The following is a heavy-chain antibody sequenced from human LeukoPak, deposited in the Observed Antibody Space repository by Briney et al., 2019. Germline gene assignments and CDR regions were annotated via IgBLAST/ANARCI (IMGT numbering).Heavy chain of an antibody. Sequence: ASVKVSCKASGYTFTSFYMHWVRQAPGQGLEWMGIINPSGGSTSYAQKFQGRVTMTEDTSTDTAYMELSSLRSEDTAVYYCATGDKIHWYFDLWGRGTLVTVSS. CDR2: INPSGGST. J-gene: IGHJ2*01. CDR3: ATGDKIHWYFDL. D-gene: IGHD5-18*01. V-gene: IGHV1-46*01. CDR1: GYTFTSFY.